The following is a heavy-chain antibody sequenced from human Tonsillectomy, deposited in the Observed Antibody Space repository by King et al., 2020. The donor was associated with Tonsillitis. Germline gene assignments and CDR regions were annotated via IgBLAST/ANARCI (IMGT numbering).Heavy chain of an antibody. CDR1: GGSISSSSYY. CDR2: SYYSGST. CDR3: ARDYYDSSGGY. Sequence: QLQESGPGLVKPSETLSLTCTVSGGSISSSSYYWGWIRQPPGKGLEWIGSSYYSGSTYYNPSLKSRVTISVDTSTNQFSLKLSSVTAADTAVYYCARDYYDSSGGYWGQGTLVTVSS. V-gene: IGHV4-39*01. D-gene: IGHD3-22*01. J-gene: IGHJ4*02.